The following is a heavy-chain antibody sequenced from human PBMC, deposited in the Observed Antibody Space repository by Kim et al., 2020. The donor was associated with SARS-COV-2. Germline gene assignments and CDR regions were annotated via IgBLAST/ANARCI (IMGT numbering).Heavy chain of an antibody. J-gene: IGHJ5*02. CDR1: GYTFTSYV. D-gene: IGHD6-13*01. CDR2: INAGNGKT. Sequence: ASVKVSCKASGYTFTSYVMHWVRQAPGQRLEWMGWINAGNGKTKYSQKFQGRVTITRDTSASTAYMELSSLRSEDTAVYYCARDMGYSSSWYSGADNWFDPWGQGILVTVST. CDR3: ARDMGYSSSWYSGADNWFDP. V-gene: IGHV1-3*01.